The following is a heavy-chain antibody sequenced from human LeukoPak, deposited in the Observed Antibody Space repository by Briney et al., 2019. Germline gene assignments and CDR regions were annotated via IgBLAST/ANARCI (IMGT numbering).Heavy chain of an antibody. CDR2: IYYSGST. D-gene: IGHD2-2*01. Sequence: SETLSLTCTVSGGSISSSSYYWGWIRQPPGKGLEWIGSIYYSGSTYYNPSLKSRVTMSVDTSKNQFSLKLSSVTAADTAVYYCARGRYCSSTSCYDSDYWGQGTLVTVSS. CDR1: GGSISSSSYY. V-gene: IGHV4-39*07. CDR3: ARGRYCSSTSCYDSDY. J-gene: IGHJ4*02.